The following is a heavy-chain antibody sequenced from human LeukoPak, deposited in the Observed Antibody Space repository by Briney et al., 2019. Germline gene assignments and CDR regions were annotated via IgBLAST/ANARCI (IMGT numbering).Heavy chain of an antibody. V-gene: IGHV3-30*18. CDR3: AKDGQELVKWFYDYGMDV. CDR1: GFTFSTYG. CDR2: VSYDGSNR. D-gene: IGHD1-7*01. J-gene: IGHJ6*02. Sequence: GGSLRLSCAASGFTFSTYGMFWVRQAPGKGLEWVAVVSYDGSNRYYAESLKGRFTITRDNSKNTLYLQMNSLRVDDTAVYYCAKDGQELVKWFYDYGMDVWGQGTTVTVSS.